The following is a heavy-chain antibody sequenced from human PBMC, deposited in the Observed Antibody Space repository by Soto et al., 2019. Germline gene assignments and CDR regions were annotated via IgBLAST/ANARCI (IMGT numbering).Heavy chain of an antibody. CDR2: IYYSGST. V-gene: IGHV4-39*01. CDR1: GGSISSSSYY. CDR3: ARPGIAAAGTSVGMNYYYYGMDV. D-gene: IGHD6-13*01. J-gene: IGHJ6*02. Sequence: QLLESGPGLVKPSETLSLTCTVSGGSISSSSYYWGWIRQPPWKGLEWIGSIYYSGSTYYNPSLKSRVTISVDTSKNQFSLKLSSVTAADTAVYYCARPGIAAAGTSVGMNYYYYGMDVWGQGTTVTVSS.